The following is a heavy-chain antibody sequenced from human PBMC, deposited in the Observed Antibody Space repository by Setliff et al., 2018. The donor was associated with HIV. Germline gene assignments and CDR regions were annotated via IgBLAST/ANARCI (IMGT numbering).Heavy chain of an antibody. CDR3: ARGFDYAQRPPLYYFDY. Sequence: PSETLSLTCTVSGGSISSGYYYWSWIRQHPGKGLEWFGYIYYSGNPFYNPSLRSRVTISLDTSKNQFSLKLSSVTAADTAVYYCARGFDYAQRPPLYYFDYWGQGTLVTVSS. CDR2: IYYSGNP. D-gene: IGHD2-2*01. V-gene: IGHV4-31*03. CDR1: GGSISSGYYY. J-gene: IGHJ4*02.